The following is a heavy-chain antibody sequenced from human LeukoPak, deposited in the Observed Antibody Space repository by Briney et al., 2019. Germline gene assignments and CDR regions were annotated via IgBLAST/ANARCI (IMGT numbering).Heavy chain of an antibody. CDR3: ASGSYSSWGY. Sequence: SETLSLTCAVYGGSFSGYYWSWIRQPPGKGLEWIGEINHSGSTNYNPSLKSRVTISVDTSKNQFSLKLSSVTAADTAVYYCASGSYSSWGYWGQGTLVTVSS. V-gene: IGHV4-34*01. D-gene: IGHD6-6*01. CDR1: GGSFSGYY. CDR2: INHSGST. J-gene: IGHJ4*02.